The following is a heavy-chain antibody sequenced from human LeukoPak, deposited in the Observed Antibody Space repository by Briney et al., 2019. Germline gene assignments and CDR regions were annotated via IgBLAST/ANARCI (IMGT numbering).Heavy chain of an antibody. D-gene: IGHD6-19*01. Sequence: GGSLRLSCAASGFTFSGYGMHWVRQAPGKGLEWVAVISYDGSNKYYADSVKGRFTISRDNSKNTLYLQMNSLRAEDTAVYYCAKDQGMIAVAGFDYWGQGTLVTVSS. CDR3: AKDQGMIAVAGFDY. V-gene: IGHV3-30*18. CDR1: GFTFSGYG. J-gene: IGHJ4*02. CDR2: ISYDGSNK.